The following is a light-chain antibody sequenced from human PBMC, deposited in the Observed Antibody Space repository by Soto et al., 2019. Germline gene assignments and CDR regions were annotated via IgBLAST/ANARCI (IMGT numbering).Light chain of an antibody. J-gene: IGKJ5*01. CDR3: QQYNNWPWT. CDR1: QSVTTN. Sequence: VVMTQSPATLSVSPGERATLSCRTSQSVTTNFAWYQQKPGQAPRLLIYGASTRATSFPARFSGSGSGTDFTLTISSLQSEDFAVYYCQQYNNWPWTFGQGTRLEIK. V-gene: IGKV3-15*01. CDR2: GAS.